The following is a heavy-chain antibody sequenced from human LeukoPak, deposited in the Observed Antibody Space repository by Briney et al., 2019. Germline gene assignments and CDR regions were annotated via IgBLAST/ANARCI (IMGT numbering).Heavy chain of an antibody. D-gene: IGHD5-12*01. V-gene: IGHV3-23*01. CDR1: GFSFTTFE. CDR2: MNDNGDRT. J-gene: IGHJ4*02. CDR3: VKGGWLDY. Sequence: GASVRLSCAASGFSFTTFEMSWVRQAPGKGLEWVSMMNDNGDRTYYADSVKGRFTISRDNSKNTLYLQMNNRRAEDTAIYFCVKGGWLDYWGQGTLVTVSS.